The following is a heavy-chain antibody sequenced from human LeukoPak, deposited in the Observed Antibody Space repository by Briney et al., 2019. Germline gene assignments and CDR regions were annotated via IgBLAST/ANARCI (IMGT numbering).Heavy chain of an antibody. Sequence: GASVKVSCKASGYTFTSYDINWVRQATGQGLEWMGWMNPNSGNTGYAQKFQGRVTMTRNTSISTAYMELSSLRSEDTAVYYCARIAARPIRRGYGGFDPWGQGTLVTVSS. CDR3: ARIAARPIRRGYGGFDP. V-gene: IGHV1-8*01. CDR2: MNPNSGNT. CDR1: GYTFTSYD. J-gene: IGHJ5*02. D-gene: IGHD6-6*01.